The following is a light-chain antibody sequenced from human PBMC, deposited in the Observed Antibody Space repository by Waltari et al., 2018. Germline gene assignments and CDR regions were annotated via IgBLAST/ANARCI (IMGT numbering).Light chain of an antibody. CDR2: WAS. J-gene: IGKJ2*01. CDR3: QQHYNTEHT. Sequence: DIVMTQSPDSLAVSLGERATINCKSSRSVFYRSNNKNYLAWYQQKPRQPPKLLISWASTREFGVPDRFSGSGSGTEFTLTISSLQAEDVAIYYYQQHYNTEHTCGQGTKLEIK. CDR1: RSVFYRSNNKNY. V-gene: IGKV4-1*01.